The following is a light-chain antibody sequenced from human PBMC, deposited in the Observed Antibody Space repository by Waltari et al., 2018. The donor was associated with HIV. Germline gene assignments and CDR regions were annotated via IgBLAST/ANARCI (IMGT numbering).Light chain of an antibody. V-gene: IGLV2-8*01. CDR2: EVS. J-gene: IGLJ3*02. CDR3: SSCAGSNNGV. CDR1: SSDVGGYNY. Sequence: QSALTQPPSASGSPGQSVTISCTGTSSDVGGYNYVSWYQQHPGKAPKLMIYEVSRRPSGVPVRFSGSKSGSTASLTVSGLQAEDEADYYCSSCAGSNNGVFGGGTKLTVL.